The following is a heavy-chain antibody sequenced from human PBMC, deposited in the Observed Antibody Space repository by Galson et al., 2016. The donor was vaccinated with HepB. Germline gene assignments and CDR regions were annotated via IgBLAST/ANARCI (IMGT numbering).Heavy chain of an antibody. V-gene: IGHV4-4*02. CDR3: ARDTRSMAAAGTTYGLDV. CDR1: GGSIITTSW. Sequence: SETLSLTCAVSGGSIITTSWWTWVRQPPGKGLEWIGELHYAGSTNFNPSLTSRVTVSVDRSKNQFSLNLTSVTAADTAGYYCARDTRSMAAAGTTYGLDVWGAGTTFTDSS. CDR2: LHYAGST. D-gene: IGHD6-13*01. J-gene: IGHJ6*04.